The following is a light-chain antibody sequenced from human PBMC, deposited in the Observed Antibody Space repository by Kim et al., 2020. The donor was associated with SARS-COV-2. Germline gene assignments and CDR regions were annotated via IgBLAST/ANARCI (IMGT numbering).Light chain of an antibody. CDR1: QGISKY. CDR3: QKYNSAPFT. J-gene: IGKJ3*01. Sequence: SAAVGNRVTITCRASQGISKYLAWYQQKPGKVPKVLIYAASTLQSGVPSRFSGSGSGTDFTLTISSLQPEDVATYYCQKYNSAPFTFGPGPRWISN. CDR2: AAS. V-gene: IGKV1-27*01.